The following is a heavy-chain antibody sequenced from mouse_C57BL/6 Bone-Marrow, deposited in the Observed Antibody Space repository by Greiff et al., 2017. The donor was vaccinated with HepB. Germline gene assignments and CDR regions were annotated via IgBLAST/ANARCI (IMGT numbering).Heavy chain of an antibody. J-gene: IGHJ1*03. V-gene: IGHV1-74*01. CDR3: AIRGINAVVAKRYFDV. CDR2: INPSDSDT. CDR1: GYTFTSYW. Sequence: VQLQQSGAELVKPGASVKVSCKASGYTFTSYWMHWVKQRPGQGLEWIGRINPSDSDTNYNQKFKGKATLTVDKSSSTAYMQLSSLTSEDSAVYYGAIRGINAVVAKRYFDVWGTGTTVTVSS. D-gene: IGHD1-1*01.